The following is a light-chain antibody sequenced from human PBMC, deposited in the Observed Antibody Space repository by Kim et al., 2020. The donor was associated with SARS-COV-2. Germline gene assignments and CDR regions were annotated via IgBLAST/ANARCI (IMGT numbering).Light chain of an antibody. CDR1: RSDVSGYDY. Sequence: PERSVAISCPGTRSDVSGYDYVSWYQHRPGKAPKVIIYDVTERPAGVPDRFSGSKSGNTASLTISGLQAEDEADYYCCAYAGSYVVFGGGTKLTVL. CDR2: DVT. J-gene: IGLJ2*01. V-gene: IGLV2-11*01. CDR3: CAYAGSYVV.